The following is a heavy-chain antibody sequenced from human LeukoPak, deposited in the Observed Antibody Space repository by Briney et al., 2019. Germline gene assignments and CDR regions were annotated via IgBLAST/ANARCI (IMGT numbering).Heavy chain of an antibody. D-gene: IGHD2-15*01. CDR1: GFTFSSYL. CDR2: VNGDGSTT. Sequence: PGGSLRLSCAASGFTFSSYLMHWVRQAPGKGLVWVSRVNGDGSTTTYADSVEGRFTISRDNAKNTLYLQLNSLRAEDTAVYYCIRGSYCSGATCYPDFDYWGQGTLVTVSS. V-gene: IGHV3-74*01. J-gene: IGHJ4*02. CDR3: IRGSYCSGATCYPDFDY.